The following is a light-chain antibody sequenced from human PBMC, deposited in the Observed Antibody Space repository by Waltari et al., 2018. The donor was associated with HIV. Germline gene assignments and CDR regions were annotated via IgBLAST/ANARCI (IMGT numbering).Light chain of an antibody. V-gene: IGKV3-20*01. CDR3: HQYGSSPET. J-gene: IGKJ4*01. CDR2: GAS. CDR1: QSVSSSY. Sequence: EIVFTQSPGTLSLSPGARATLPCRASQSVSSSYLAWYQQKLGQAPRLRIYGASSRATGIPDRFSGSGSGTDFTLTISRLEPEDFAVYYCHQYGSSPETFGGGTKVEIK.